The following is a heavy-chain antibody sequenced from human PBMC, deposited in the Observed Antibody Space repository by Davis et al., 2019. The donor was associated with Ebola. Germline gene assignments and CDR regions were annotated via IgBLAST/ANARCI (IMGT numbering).Heavy chain of an antibody. D-gene: IGHD3-16*01. J-gene: IGHJ6*04. V-gene: IGHV4-59*01. CDR2: IYYSGST. CDR1: GGSISSYY. CDR3: ARRKGLYYYYGMDV. Sequence: ETLSLTCAVSGGSISSYYWSWIRQPPGKGLEWIGYIYYSGSTNYNPSLKSRVTISVDTSKNQFSLKLSSVTAADTAVYYCARRKGLYYYYGMDVWGKGTTVTVSS.